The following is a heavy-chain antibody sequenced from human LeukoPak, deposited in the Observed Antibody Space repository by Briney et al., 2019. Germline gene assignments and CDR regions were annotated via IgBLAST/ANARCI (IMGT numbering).Heavy chain of an antibody. CDR2: ISYDGSNK. CDR1: GFTFSSYA. J-gene: IGHJ4*02. V-gene: IGHV3-30*04. CDR3: ARATPVGGVRFDY. D-gene: IGHD3-16*01. Sequence: GRSLRLSCAASGFTFSSYAMHWVRQAPGKGLEWVAVISYDGSNKYYADSVKGRFTISRDNSKNTLYLQMNSLRAEDTAVYYCARATPVGGVRFDYWGQGTLVTVSS.